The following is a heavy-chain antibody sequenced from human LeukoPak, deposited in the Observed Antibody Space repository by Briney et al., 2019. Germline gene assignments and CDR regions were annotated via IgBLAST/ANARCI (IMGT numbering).Heavy chain of an antibody. D-gene: IGHD5-12*01. V-gene: IGHV4-59*01. CDR2: IYYSGST. J-gene: IGHJ4*02. CDR1: GGSISSYY. CDR3: ASGWLFFDY. Sequence: SETLSLTCTVSGGSISSYYWSWTGQPPGKGLEWIGYIYYSGSTNYNPSLKSRVTISVDTSKNQFSLKLSSVTAADTAVYYCASGWLFFDYWGQGTLVTVSS.